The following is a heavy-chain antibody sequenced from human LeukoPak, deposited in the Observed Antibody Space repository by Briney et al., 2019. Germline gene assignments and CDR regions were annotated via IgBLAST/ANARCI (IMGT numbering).Heavy chain of an antibody. V-gene: IGHV1-2*02. Sequence: ASVKVSCKASGYTFTGYYMHWVRQAPGQGLEWMGWINPNSGGTIYAQKFQGRVTMTRDTSISTVYMELSRLRSDDTAVYYCAREVSSGWERGGSVYWGQGTLVTVSS. CDR1: GYTFTGYY. J-gene: IGHJ4*02. CDR3: AREVSSGWERGGSVY. CDR2: INPNSGGT. D-gene: IGHD6-19*01.